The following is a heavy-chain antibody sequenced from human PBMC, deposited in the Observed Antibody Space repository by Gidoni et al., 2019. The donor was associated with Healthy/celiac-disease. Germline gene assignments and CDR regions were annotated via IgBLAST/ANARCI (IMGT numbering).Heavy chain of an antibody. CDR1: GGSISSSSYY. Sequence: QLQLQESGPGLVKPSETLSLTCTVSGGSISSSSYYWGWIRQPPGKGLEWIGSIYYSGSTYYNPSLKSRVTISVDTSKNQFSLKLSSVTAADTAVYYCARSGDDYGDYVQLSSSPLFDYWGQGTLVTVSS. D-gene: IGHD4-17*01. V-gene: IGHV4-39*01. CDR3: ARSGDDYGDYVQLSSSPLFDY. CDR2: IYYSGST. J-gene: IGHJ4*02.